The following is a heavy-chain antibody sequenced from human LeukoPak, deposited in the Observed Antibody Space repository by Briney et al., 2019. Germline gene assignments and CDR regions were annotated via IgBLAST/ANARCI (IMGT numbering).Heavy chain of an antibody. Sequence: SETLSLTCTVSGDSINNFYWSWIRQPAGKGLEWIGRIYTSGSTNYNPSLKSRVTMSVDTSKNQFSLKLSSVTAADTAVYYCARGTTYYYDSSGYYGNYFDYWGQGTLVTVSS. J-gene: IGHJ4*02. CDR1: GDSINNFY. CDR3: ARGTTYYYDSSGYYGNYFDY. CDR2: IYTSGST. D-gene: IGHD3-22*01. V-gene: IGHV4-4*07.